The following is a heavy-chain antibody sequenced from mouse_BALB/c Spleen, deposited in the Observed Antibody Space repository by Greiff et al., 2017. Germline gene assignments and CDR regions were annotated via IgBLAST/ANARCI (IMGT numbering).Heavy chain of an antibody. CDR1: GFTFSSYG. CDR2: ISSGGSYT. D-gene: IGHD1-1*01. CDR3: ATLFITTVVATDYSAMDY. Sequence: EVKLVESGGDLVKPGGSLKLSCAASGFTFSSYGMSWVRQTPDKRLEWVATISSGGSYTYYPDSVKRLFPISRDNAKHTLYLQMSRLNSEDTAMYYCATLFITTVVATDYSAMDYWCEGTSVTVSS. V-gene: IGHV5-6*02. J-gene: IGHJ4*01.